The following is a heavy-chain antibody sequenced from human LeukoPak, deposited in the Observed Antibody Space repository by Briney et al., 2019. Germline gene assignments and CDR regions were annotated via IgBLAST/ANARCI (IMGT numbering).Heavy chain of an antibody. Sequence: SETLSLTCAVSGGSISSSNWWSWVRQPPGKGLEWIGEIYRSGSTNYNPSLKSRVTISVDKSKNQFSLKLSSVTAADTAVYYCARAGARFHEIAVAALRGPFDYWGQGTLVTVSS. J-gene: IGHJ4*02. CDR2: IYRSGST. CDR1: GGSISSSNW. CDR3: ARAGARFHEIAVAALRGPFDY. D-gene: IGHD6-19*01. V-gene: IGHV4-4*02.